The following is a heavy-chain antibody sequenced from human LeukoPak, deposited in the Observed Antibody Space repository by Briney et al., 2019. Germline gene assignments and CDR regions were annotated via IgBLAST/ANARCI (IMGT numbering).Heavy chain of an antibody. Sequence: ASVKVSCKASGYTFTSYPMNWVRQAPGQGLEWMGWINTNTGNPTYAQGFTGRFVFSLDTSVSTAYLQISSLKAEDTAVYYCATRNIAAAGTDFDYWGQGTLVTVSS. D-gene: IGHD6-13*01. CDR3: ATRNIAAAGTDFDY. CDR2: INTNTGNP. V-gene: IGHV7-4-1*02. J-gene: IGHJ4*02. CDR1: GYTFTSYP.